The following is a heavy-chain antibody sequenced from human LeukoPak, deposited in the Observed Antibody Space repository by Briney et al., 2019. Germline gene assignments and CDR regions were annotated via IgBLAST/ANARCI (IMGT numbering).Heavy chain of an antibody. CDR3: ARDGCRGGSCTNWYYGLDV. CDR2: INIAGDT. D-gene: IGHD2-15*01. J-gene: IGHJ6*02. Sequence: PGGSLRLSCAAPGFTFRSYDMHWVRQPTGKGLEWVSGINIAGDTYYPGSVKGRFTISRQNAKSSLYLQMNSLRAGDTAVYYCARDGCRGGSCTNWYYGLDVWGQGTTVTVSS. V-gene: IGHV3-13*04. CDR1: GFTFRSYD.